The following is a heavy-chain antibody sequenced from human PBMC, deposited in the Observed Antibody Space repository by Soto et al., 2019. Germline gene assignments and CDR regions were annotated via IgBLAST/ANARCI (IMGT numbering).Heavy chain of an antibody. V-gene: IGHV4-4*02. D-gene: IGHD6-19*01. CDR2: IFQSGST. J-gene: IGHJ5*02. CDR3: ARGRGRYSSGWSWFDP. Sequence: PSETLSLTCGVSGGTIRSPDWWTWVRQPPGKGLEWIGEIFQSGSTNYTPSLESRVTISVDKSKNQFSLTLTSVTAADTAVYFGARGRGRYSSGWSWFDPWGQGILVTVS. CDR1: GGTIRSPDW.